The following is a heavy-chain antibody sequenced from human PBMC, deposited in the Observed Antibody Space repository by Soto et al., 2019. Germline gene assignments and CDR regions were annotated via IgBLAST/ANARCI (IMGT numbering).Heavy chain of an antibody. J-gene: IGHJ6*02. CDR1: GYTFTSYG. V-gene: IGHV1-18*01. D-gene: IGHD3-10*01. CDR3: ARDVWFGELSQYYYGMDV. Sequence: QVQLVQSGAEVKKPGASVKVSCKASGYTFTSYGISWVRQAPGQGLEWMGWISAYNGNTNYAQKLQGRVTMTTDTXTXTXSMELRSLRSDDTAVYYCARDVWFGELSQYYYGMDVWGQGTTVTVSS. CDR2: ISAYNGNT.